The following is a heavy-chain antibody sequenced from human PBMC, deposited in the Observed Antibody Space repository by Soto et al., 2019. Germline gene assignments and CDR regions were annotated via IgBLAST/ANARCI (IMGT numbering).Heavy chain of an antibody. Sequence: SETLSLTCAVYGGSVNGYYWNWIRQPPGKGLEWIGEINHTGGTHYNPSHKSRVTMSVDTSKNQFSLRLSSVTAADTAIYYCATRITVFGLLIPPFDPWGQGTQVTVSS. D-gene: IGHD3-3*01. CDR1: GGSVNGYY. CDR3: ATRITVFGLLIPPFDP. J-gene: IGHJ5*02. CDR2: INHTGGT. V-gene: IGHV4-34*01.